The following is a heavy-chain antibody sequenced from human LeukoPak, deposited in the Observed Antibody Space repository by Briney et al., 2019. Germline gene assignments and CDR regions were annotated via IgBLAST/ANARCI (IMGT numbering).Heavy chain of an antibody. Sequence: PGGSLRLSCAASGFTFSSYWMSWVRQAPGKGLEWVANIKQDGSEKYYVDSVKGRFTISRDNAKNSLYLQMNSLRVEDTAVYYCPPTGGNPSLYYYYGMDVWGQGTTVTVSS. J-gene: IGHJ6*02. CDR2: IKQDGSEK. CDR1: GFTFSSYW. V-gene: IGHV3-7*03. CDR3: PPTGGNPSLYYYYGMDV. D-gene: IGHD2-15*01.